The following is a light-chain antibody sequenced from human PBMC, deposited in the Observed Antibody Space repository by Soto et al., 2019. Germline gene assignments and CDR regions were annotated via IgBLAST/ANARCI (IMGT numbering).Light chain of an antibody. CDR1: QNVNNR. CDR2: GAS. Sequence: EILLTQSPGSLSVFPGERASLSCRASQNVNNRLAWYQQKAGQAPRLLISGASSRATGIPDRFSGSGSGTDFTLTISRLESDDFAVYYCQQYGSLSWTFGQGTKVDIK. CDR3: QQYGSLSWT. J-gene: IGKJ1*01. V-gene: IGKV3-20*01.